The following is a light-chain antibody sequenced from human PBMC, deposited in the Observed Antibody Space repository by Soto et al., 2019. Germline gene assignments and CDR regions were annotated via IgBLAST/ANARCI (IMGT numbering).Light chain of an antibody. Sequence: EIVLTQSPGTLSLSPGERATLSCRASQSVSSSYLAWYQQKPGQAPRLLIYGASNRANGIPDRFSGSGSGTDLTLTISRREPENFAVYYCQQYGNSRQSFDQGTNGEFK. CDR1: QSVSSSY. CDR3: QQYGNSRQS. J-gene: IGKJ1*01. V-gene: IGKV3-20*01. CDR2: GAS.